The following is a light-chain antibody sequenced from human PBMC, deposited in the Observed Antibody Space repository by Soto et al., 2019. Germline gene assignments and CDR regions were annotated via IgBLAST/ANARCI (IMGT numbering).Light chain of an antibody. CDR1: QDISSF. CDR2: AAS. V-gene: IGKV1-9*01. CDR3: QQYNGYSTWT. J-gene: IGKJ1*01. Sequence: IQLTQSPSSLSASIGDRVTITCRASQDISSFLAWYQQKPGKAPKLLIYAASTLQSGVPSRFSGSGSGTDFTLTISNLQPEDFATYYCQQYNGYSTWTFGQGTKVHIK.